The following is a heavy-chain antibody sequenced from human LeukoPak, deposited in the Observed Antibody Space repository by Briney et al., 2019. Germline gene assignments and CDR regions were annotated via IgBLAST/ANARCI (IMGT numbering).Heavy chain of an antibody. CDR3: ARLDGYDKSDNYYYYGMDV. J-gene: IGHJ6*02. CDR2: IFPGDSDT. D-gene: IGHD5-24*01. CDR1: GYSFSNYW. Sequence: GESLKISCNGSGYSFSNYWIGWVRQMPGKGLGRMGIIFPGDSDTRYRPSFQGQVTFSADKSISTTYLQWSSLKASDSAMYYCARLDGYDKSDNYYYYGMDVWGQGTTVTVSS. V-gene: IGHV5-51*01.